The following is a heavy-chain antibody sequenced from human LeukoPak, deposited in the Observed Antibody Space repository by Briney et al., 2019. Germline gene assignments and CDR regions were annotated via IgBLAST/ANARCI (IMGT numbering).Heavy chain of an antibody. CDR2: ISYDGSNK. Sequence: GRSLRLSCAASGFTFSSYAMHWVRQAPGKGLEWVAVISYDGSNKYYADSVKGRFTISRDNSKNTLYLQMNSLRAEDTAVYYCAGSGWCGRDYFDYWGQGTLVTVSS. CDR1: GFTFSSYA. J-gene: IGHJ4*02. CDR3: AGSGWCGRDYFDY. D-gene: IGHD6-19*01. V-gene: IGHV3-30-3*01.